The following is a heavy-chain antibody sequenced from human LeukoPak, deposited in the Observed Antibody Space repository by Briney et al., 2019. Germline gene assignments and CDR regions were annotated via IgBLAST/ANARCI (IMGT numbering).Heavy chain of an antibody. Sequence: GGSLRLSCAASGFTFSSYWMSWVRQAPGKGLEWVANIKQDGSEKYYVDSVKGRFTISRDNAKNSLYLQMNSLRAEDTAVYYCARDPTQMVRGYYYYGMDVRGQGTTVAVSS. J-gene: IGHJ6*02. D-gene: IGHD3-10*01. CDR3: ARDPTQMVRGYYYYGMDV. V-gene: IGHV3-7*01. CDR2: IKQDGSEK. CDR1: GFTFSSYW.